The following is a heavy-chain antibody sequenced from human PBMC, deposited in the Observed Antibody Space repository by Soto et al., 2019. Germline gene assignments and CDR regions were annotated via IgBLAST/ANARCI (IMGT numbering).Heavy chain of an antibody. CDR2: IYYSGST. CDR1: GGSLSSYY. J-gene: IGHJ4*02. CDR3: AGVPDY. V-gene: IGHV4-59*12. Sequence: DTLSLTSTVSGGSLSSYYWSWIRQPPGKGLEWIGYIYYSGSTNYNPSLKSRVTISVDTSKNQFSLKLSSVTAADTAVYYCAGVPDYWGQGIRVTVSS.